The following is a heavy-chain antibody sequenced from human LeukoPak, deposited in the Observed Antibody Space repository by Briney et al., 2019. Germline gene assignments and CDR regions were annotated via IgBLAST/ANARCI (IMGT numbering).Heavy chain of an antibody. CDR1: GFTFSSYS. J-gene: IGHJ4*02. V-gene: IGHV3-21*01. D-gene: IGHD3-22*01. Sequence: GGSLRLSCAASGFTFSSYSMNWVRQAPGKGLEWVSSISSSSSYIYYADSVKGRFTISRDNAKNSLYLQMNSLRAEDTAVYYCAREVYSSGSYDYWGQGTLVAVSS. CDR2: ISSSSSYI. CDR3: AREVYSSGSYDY.